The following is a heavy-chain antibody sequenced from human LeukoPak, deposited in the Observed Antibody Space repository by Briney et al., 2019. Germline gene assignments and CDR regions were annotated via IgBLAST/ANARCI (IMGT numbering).Heavy chain of an antibody. D-gene: IGHD2-2*01. J-gene: IGHJ4*02. CDR3: ARVDGSSTSWHYFDY. CDR1: GFTFSSYS. CDR2: ISGSSSYI. V-gene: IGHV3-21*01. Sequence: GGSLRLSCAASGFTFSSYSMNWVRQAPGKGLEWVSSISGSSSYIYYADSVKGRFTISRDNAKNSLYLQMNSLRAEDTAVYYCARVDGSSTSWHYFDYWGQGTLVTVSA.